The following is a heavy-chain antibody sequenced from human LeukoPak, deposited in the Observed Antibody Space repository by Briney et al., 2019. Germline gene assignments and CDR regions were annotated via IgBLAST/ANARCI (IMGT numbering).Heavy chain of an antibody. D-gene: IGHD6-19*01. CDR3: ARGTGYSSGWPDEGFDY. CDR2: INHSGST. V-gene: IGHV4-34*01. J-gene: IGHJ4*02. CDR1: GGSFSGYY. Sequence: SETLSLTCAVYGGSFSGYYWSWIRQPPGKGLEWIGEINHSGSTNYNPSLKSRVTISVDTSKNQFSLKLSSVTAADTAVYYCARGTGYSSGWPDEGFDYWGQGTLVTVSS.